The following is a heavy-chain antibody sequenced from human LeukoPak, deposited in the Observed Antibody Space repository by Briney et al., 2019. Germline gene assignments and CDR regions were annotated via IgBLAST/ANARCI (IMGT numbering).Heavy chain of an antibody. V-gene: IGHV4-38-2*02. CDR3: ARQIGLRAFDI. D-gene: IGHD2/OR15-2a*01. J-gene: IGHJ3*02. Sequence: SETLSLTCTVSGYSISSGYYWGWIRQPPGKGLEWIGSIYHSGSTYYNPSLKSRVTISVDTSKNQFSLKLSSVTAADTAVYYCARQIGLRAFDIWGQGTMVPVSS. CDR1: GYSISSGYY. CDR2: IYHSGST.